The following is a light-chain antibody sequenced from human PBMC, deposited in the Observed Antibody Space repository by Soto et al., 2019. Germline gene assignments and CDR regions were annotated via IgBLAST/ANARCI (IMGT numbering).Light chain of an antibody. CDR2: SAS. Sequence: EIVLTQSPGTLSLSPGERATLSCRASQSVSSTYLAWYQQKPGQAPRLLIYSASSRATGIPDRFRGSGSATDFTLTISSLEPEDFAVYYCQQYGRSPRTFGQGTKVEIK. CDR1: QSVSSTY. J-gene: IGKJ1*01. V-gene: IGKV3-20*01. CDR3: QQYGRSPRT.